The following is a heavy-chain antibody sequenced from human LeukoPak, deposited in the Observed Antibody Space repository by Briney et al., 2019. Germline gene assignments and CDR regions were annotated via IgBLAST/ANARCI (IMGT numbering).Heavy chain of an antibody. J-gene: IGHJ4*02. CDR2: IYYSGST. V-gene: IGHV4-59*01. CDR1: GGSISTYY. CDR3: ARDAGSGSYYNPFGY. D-gene: IGHD3-10*01. Sequence: SETLSLTCTVSGGSISTYYWSWIRQPPGKGLEWIGYIYYSGSTNYNPSLKSRVTISVDTSNNQFSLRLSSVTAADTAVYYCARDAGSGSYYNPFGYWGQGTLVTVSS.